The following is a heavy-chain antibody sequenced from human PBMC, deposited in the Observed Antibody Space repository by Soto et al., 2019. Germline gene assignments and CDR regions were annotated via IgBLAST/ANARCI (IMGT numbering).Heavy chain of an antibody. CDR3: ARRDSCGFYRYCDS. D-gene: IGHD3-22*01. CDR1: GGTFSTNP. CDR2: TGSGTGPG. J-gene: IGHJ4*02. Sequence: QVQLVQSGAEVKKPGSSVKVSCKASGGTFSTNPISWVRQAHGQGLEWLGGTGSGTGPGNHAKKFQGRLTSTVDKSTSTVYMELSSLSSEDTAVYYCARRDSCGFYRYCDSWGQGTLVTVSS. V-gene: IGHV1-69*06.